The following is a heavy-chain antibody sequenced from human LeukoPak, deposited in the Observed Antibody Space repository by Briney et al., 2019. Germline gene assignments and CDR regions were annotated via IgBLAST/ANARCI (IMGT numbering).Heavy chain of an antibody. V-gene: IGHV1-46*01. CDR2: INPSGGST. CDR1: GYTFTSYY. CDR3: ARARGRFLEWLSRLDY. D-gene: IGHD3-3*01. Sequence: GASVKVSCKASGYTFTSYYMHWVRQAPGQGLEWMGIINPSGGSTSYAQKFQGRVTMTRDTFTSTVYMELSSLRSEDTAVYYCARARGRFLEWLSRLDYWGQGTLVTVSS. J-gene: IGHJ4*02.